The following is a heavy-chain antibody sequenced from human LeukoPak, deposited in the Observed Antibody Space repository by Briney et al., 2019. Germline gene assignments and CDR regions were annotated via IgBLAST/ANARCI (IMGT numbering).Heavy chain of an antibody. J-gene: IGHJ6*03. D-gene: IGHD2-15*01. V-gene: IGHV4-34*01. CDR2: INHSGST. CDR1: GGSFSGYY. CDR3: ARAMEGYCSGGSCYQYSYYMDV. Sequence: PSETLSLTCAVYGGSFSGYYWSWIRQPPGKGLEWIGEINHSGSTNYNPSLKSRVTISLDTSKNQFSLKLTSVTAADTAVYYCARAMEGYCSGGSCYQYSYYMDVWGKGTTETVSS.